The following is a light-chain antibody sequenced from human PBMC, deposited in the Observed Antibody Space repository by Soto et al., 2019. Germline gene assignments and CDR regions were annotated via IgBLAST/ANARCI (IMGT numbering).Light chain of an antibody. V-gene: IGLV2-14*01. Sequence: QSVLTQPASVSGSPGQSITISCTGTSSVVGGYNYVSWCQQHPGKAPKLMIYDVSNRPSGVSSRFSGSKSGNTASLTISGLQAEDEADYYCSSYTSSSTYVFGIGTKVTVL. CDR2: DVS. J-gene: IGLJ1*01. CDR3: SSYTSSSTYV. CDR1: SSVVGGYNY.